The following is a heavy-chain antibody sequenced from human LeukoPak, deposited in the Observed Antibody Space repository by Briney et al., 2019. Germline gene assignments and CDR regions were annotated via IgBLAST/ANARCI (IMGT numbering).Heavy chain of an antibody. CDR1: GDSISSYY. V-gene: IGHV4-59*08. Sequence: SETLSLTCTVSGDSISSYYWNWIRQPPGKGLEWIGHIDYSGNTNYNPSLKSRVTISVDTSENHFSLKLTSVTAADTAGYYCARRGIAAAGYDYWGQGTLVTVSS. D-gene: IGHD6-13*01. CDR3: ARRGIAAAGYDY. J-gene: IGHJ4*02. CDR2: IDYSGNT.